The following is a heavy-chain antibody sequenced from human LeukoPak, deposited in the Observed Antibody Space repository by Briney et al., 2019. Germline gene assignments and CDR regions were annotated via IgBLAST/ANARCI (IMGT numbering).Heavy chain of an antibody. Sequence: GSVKVSCKASGYTFTSYYMHWVRQAPGQGLEWMGIINPSGVSPNYAQKFQGRVTMTRDTSTSTVYMELSNLKSEDTAVYYCARGGRRWCLDYWGQGTLVTVSS. CDR2: INPSGVSP. CDR3: ARGGRRWCLDY. CDR1: GYTFTSYY. V-gene: IGHV1-46*01. D-gene: IGHD2-21*02. J-gene: IGHJ4*02.